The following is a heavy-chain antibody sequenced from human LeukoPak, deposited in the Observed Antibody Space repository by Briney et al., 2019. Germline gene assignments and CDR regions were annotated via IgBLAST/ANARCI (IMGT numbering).Heavy chain of an antibody. Sequence: SQTLSLTCTVSGGSISSGGYYWSWIRQHPGKGLEWIGYIYYSGSTYYNPSLKSRVTISVDTSKNQFSLKLSSVTAADTAVYYCARGIYLDWSRGWFDPWGQGTLVTVSS. CDR3: ARGIYLDWSRGWFDP. CDR2: IYYSGST. J-gene: IGHJ5*02. CDR1: GGSISSGGYY. V-gene: IGHV4-31*03. D-gene: IGHD3-9*01.